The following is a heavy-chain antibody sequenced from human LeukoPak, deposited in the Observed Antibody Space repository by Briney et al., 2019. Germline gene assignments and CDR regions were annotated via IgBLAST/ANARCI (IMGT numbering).Heavy chain of an antibody. D-gene: IGHD2-15*01. CDR2: IYYSGST. V-gene: IGHV4-39*01. CDR3: ARRDIVVVVAAWDY. J-gene: IGHJ4*02. Sequence: PSETLSLTCTVSGGSISSSSYYWGWIRQPPGKGLEWIGRIYYSGSTYYNPSLKSRVTISVDTSKNQFSLKLSSVTAADTAVYYCARRDIVVVVAAWDYWGQGTLVTVSS. CDR1: GGSISSSSYY.